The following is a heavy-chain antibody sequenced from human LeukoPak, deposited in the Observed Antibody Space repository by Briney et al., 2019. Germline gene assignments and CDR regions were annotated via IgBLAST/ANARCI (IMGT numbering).Heavy chain of an antibody. D-gene: IGHD6-19*01. CDR2: INSNDDK. Sequence: SGPTLVKPTQTLTLTCTFSGFSLSTTSVGVGWIRQPPGKALEWLALINSNDDKRYSPSLKSRLTISRDTSKNQVVLTMTNMDPVDTATYYCAREGAVASRVYYYYYGMDVWGQGTTVTVSS. V-gene: IGHV2-5*01. J-gene: IGHJ6*02. CDR3: AREGAVASRVYYYYYGMDV. CDR1: GFSLSTTSVG.